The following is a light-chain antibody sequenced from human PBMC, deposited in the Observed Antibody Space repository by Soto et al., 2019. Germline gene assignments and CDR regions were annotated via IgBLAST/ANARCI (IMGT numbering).Light chain of an antibody. CDR3: CSYTSLSTVV. V-gene: IGLV2-14*01. J-gene: IGLJ2*01. CDR2: AVS. CDR1: SSDVGGYNH. Sequence: QSALTQPASVSGSPGQSITISCTGTSSDVGGYNHISWYQHSPGKAPKLILFAVSDRPTGVSHRFSGSKSGNTASLTISGLQADDEADYYCCSYTSLSTVVFGGGTKLTVL.